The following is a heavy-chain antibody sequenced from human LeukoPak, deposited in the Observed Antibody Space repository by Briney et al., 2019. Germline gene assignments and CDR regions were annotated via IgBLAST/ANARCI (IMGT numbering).Heavy chain of an antibody. J-gene: IGHJ4*02. Sequence: ASVKVSCKASGGTFSSYAISWVRQAPGQGLEWMGRIIPIFGTANYAQKFQGRVKITTDEYTSIAYMELSSLRSEDTAVYYCARAHPITGTKGFYFDYWGQGTLVTVSS. V-gene: IGHV1-69*05. CDR3: ARAHPITGTKGFYFDY. CDR1: GGTFSSYA. D-gene: IGHD1-7*01. CDR2: IIPIFGTA.